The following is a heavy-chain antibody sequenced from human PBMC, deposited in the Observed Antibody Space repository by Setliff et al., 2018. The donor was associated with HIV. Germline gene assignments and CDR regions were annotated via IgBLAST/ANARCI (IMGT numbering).Heavy chain of an antibody. J-gene: IGHJ4*02. V-gene: IGHV3-23*03. CDR2: VLRGGSPT. D-gene: IGHD1-1*01. CDR3: AKPRLYNSALEN. CDR1: GFSFSDHA. Sequence: GETLKISCAASGFSFSDHAMSWVRRAPGMGLEWLSVVLRGGSPTYSADSVKGRFTLSRDNSKNTLYLQMNSLTPEGTAVYYCAKPRLYNSALENWGQGTLVTVSS.